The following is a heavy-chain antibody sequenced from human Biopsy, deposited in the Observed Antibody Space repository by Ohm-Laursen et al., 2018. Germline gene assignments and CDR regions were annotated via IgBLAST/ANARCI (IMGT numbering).Heavy chain of an antibody. CDR1: GFSLRTSGIR. CDR3: ARSRAYSFGALEY. Sequence: STQTLTLAGTFSGFSLRTSGIRMSWVRQTPGKALEWLARIGWDDDEFYSTSLKARLTVSKDTSKNQVVLTLTNMDPVDTATYYCARSRAYSFGALEYWGQGILVTVSS. J-gene: IGHJ4*02. CDR2: IGWDDDE. V-gene: IGHV2-70*04. D-gene: IGHD5-18*01.